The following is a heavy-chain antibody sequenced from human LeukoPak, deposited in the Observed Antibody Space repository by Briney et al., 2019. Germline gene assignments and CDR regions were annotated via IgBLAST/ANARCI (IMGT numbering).Heavy chain of an antibody. V-gene: IGHV1-2*02. J-gene: IGHJ4*02. CDR2: INPNSGDT. Sequence: ASVKVSCRASGYTFTSYYIHWVRQAPGQGLEWMGWINPNSGDTNYAQKFQGRVTMTRDTSISTAYMELSRLTSDDTAVYYCARDQGPSYGYRDWGQGTLVTVSS. CDR1: GYTFTSYY. D-gene: IGHD5-18*01. CDR3: ARDQGPSYGYRD.